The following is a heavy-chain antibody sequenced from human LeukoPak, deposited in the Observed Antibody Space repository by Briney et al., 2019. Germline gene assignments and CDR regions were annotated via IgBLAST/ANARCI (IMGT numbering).Heavy chain of an antibody. Sequence: GGSLRLSCAASGFTFSDAWMTWVRQAPGKGLEWVSAISGSGGSTYYADSVKGRFTISRDNSKNTLYLQMNSLRAEDTAVYYCAVQDAFDIWGQGTMVTVSS. J-gene: IGHJ3*02. CDR3: AVQDAFDI. CDR2: ISGSGGST. CDR1: GFTFSDAW. V-gene: IGHV3-23*01.